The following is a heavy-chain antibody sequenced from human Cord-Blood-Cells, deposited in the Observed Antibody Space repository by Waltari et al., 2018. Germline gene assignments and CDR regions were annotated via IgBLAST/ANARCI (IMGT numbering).Heavy chain of an antibody. J-gene: IGHJ4*02. D-gene: IGHD3-10*01. CDR1: GGSFRGYY. Sequence: QVQLQQWGAGLLKPSETLSPTCAVYGGSFRGYYWPWTRQTPGKGLEWIGEINHSGSTNYNPSLKSRVTISVDTSKNQFSLKLSSVTAADTAVYYCARQGGYYYGSGSYGYWGQGTLVTVSS. CDR3: ARQGGYYYGSGSYGY. CDR2: INHSGST. V-gene: IGHV4-34*01.